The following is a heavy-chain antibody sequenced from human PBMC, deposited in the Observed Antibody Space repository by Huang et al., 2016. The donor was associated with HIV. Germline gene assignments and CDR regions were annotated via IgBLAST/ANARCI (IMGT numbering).Heavy chain of an antibody. Sequence: QVQLVQSGAEVKKPGASVKVSCKASGYTFTSYGIRWVRQAPGQGLEWMGWINTNYAQKLQGRVTMTTDTSTSTAYMELRSLRSDDTAVYYCARGGGSSSWFDYWGQGTLVTVSS. CDR2: INT. J-gene: IGHJ4*02. CDR1: GYTFTSYG. CDR3: ARGGGSSSWFDY. D-gene: IGHD6-13*01. V-gene: IGHV1-18*01.